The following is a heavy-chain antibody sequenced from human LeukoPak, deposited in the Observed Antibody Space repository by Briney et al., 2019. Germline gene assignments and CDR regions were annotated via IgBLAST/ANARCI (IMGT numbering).Heavy chain of an antibody. CDR2: INTNTGNP. CDR3: ARDGSRGWFGELPPS. D-gene: IGHD3-10*01. CDR1: GYTFTIYA. V-gene: IGHV7-4-1*02. J-gene: IGHJ5*02. Sequence: ASVNVSFKASGYTFTIYAMNWVRQATGQGLEWMGWINTNTGNPTYAQGFTGRFVFSLDTSVSTAYLQISSLKAEDTAVYYCARDGSRGWFGELPPSWGQGTLVTVSS.